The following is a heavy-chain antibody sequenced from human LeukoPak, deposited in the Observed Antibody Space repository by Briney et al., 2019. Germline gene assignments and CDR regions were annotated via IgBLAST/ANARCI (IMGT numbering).Heavy chain of an antibody. CDR1: AFTFSSHG. V-gene: IGHV3-30*18. D-gene: IGHD2-2*01. J-gene: IGHJ4*02. Sequence: PGRSLRLSCAASAFTFSSHGMHWVRQAPGKGLEWVAVISYDGTNKYYADSVKGRFTISRDNSKNTLYLQMNSLGPEDTAMYYCAKDPWSYAKDGFDYWGQGTLVTVSS. CDR3: AKDPWSYAKDGFDY. CDR2: ISYDGTNK.